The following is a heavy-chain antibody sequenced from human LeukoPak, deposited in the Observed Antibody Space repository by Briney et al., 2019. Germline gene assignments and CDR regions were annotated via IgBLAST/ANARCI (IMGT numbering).Heavy chain of an antibody. J-gene: IGHJ4*02. CDR3: ATVTRYAFGPKLDY. CDR2: VDPEDDKT. Sequence: ASVKVACKVSEYSFTDYYMHWVRQAPGKGLEWVGLVDPEDDKTMYAEHFQGRITITADTSTDIAHMDLSSLRSEDTAVYYCATVTRYAFGPKLDYWGQGTLVTVSS. D-gene: IGHD3-16*02. V-gene: IGHV1-69-2*01. CDR1: EYSFTDYY.